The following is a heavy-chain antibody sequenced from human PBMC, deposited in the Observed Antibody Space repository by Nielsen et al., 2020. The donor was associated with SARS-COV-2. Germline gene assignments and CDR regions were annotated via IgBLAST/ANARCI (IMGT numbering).Heavy chain of an antibody. D-gene: IGHD6-19*01. CDR1: GFTFGDYA. CDR2: IRSKAYGGTT. J-gene: IGHJ4*02. V-gene: IGHV3-49*04. CDR3: GRDRSTSGWWGFADY. Sequence: GGSLRLSCTASGFTFGDYAMIWVRQAPGKGLEWVGFIRSKAYGGTTETAASLKGRFTISRDDSRSIAYLEVNSLITEDTVVYYCGRDRSTSGWWGFADYWGQGTLVTVSS.